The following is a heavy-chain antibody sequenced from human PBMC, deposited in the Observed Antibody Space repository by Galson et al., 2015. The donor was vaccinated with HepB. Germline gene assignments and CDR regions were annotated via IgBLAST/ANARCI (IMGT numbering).Heavy chain of an antibody. V-gene: IGHV3-30*03. CDR2: ISYDGSNK. J-gene: IGHJ6*02. D-gene: IGHD6-19*01. CDR3: ARDRAYSSGWYSYYYGMDV. Sequence: SLRLSCAASGFTFSSYGMHWVRQAPGKGLEWVAVISYDGSNKYYADSVKGRFTISRDNSKNTLYLQMNSLRAEDTAVYYCARDRAYSSGWYSYYYGMDVWGQGTTVTVSS. CDR1: GFTFSSYG.